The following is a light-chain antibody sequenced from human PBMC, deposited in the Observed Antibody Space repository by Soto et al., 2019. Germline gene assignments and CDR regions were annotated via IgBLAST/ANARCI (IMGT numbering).Light chain of an antibody. V-gene: IGLV1-40*01. Sequence: QSVLTQPPSVSGAPGQRVTISCTGSSSNIGAGYDVHWYQQLPGTAPKLLIYGNSNRPSGVPDRFSGSKSGTSASLAITGLRAEEEAGYDCQSYDRSLSGVCGGGTKLTVL. CDR3: QSYDRSLSGV. J-gene: IGLJ3*02. CDR2: GNS. CDR1: SSNIGAGYD.